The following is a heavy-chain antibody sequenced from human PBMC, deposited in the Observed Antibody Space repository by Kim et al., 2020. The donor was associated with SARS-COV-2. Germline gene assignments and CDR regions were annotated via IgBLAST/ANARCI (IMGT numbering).Heavy chain of an antibody. J-gene: IGHJ2*01. CDR3: TTDRRQFVTYYYDSSGLYWYFDL. D-gene: IGHD3-22*01. V-gene: IGHV3-15*01. Sequence: GGSLRLFCAASGFTFSNAWMSWVRQAPGKGLEWVGRIKSKTDVGTTDYAAHVKGRFTISRDDSKNTLYLQMNSLKTEDTAVYYFTTDRRQFVTYYYDSSGLYWYFDLWGRGTLVTVSS. CDR1: GFTFSNAW. CDR2: IKSKTDVGTT.